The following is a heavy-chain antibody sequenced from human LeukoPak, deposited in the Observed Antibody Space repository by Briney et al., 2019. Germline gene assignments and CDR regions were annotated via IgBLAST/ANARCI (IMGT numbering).Heavy chain of an antibody. CDR3: ARDNRRGYSGYDFYTQYYFDY. V-gene: IGHV4-31*03. D-gene: IGHD5-12*01. CDR1: GGSLSSGGYY. J-gene: IGHJ4*02. Sequence: PSETLSLTCTLSGGSLSSGGYYWSWIRQHPGKGLEWFGYIYYSGSTYYNPPLKSRVTISVDTSKNQFSLKLSSVTAADTAVYYCARDNRRGYSGYDFYTQYYFDYWGQGTLVTVSS. CDR2: IYYSGST.